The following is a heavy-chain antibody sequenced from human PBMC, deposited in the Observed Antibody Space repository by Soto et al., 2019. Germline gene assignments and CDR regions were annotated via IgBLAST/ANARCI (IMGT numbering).Heavy chain of an antibody. CDR2: INGDASST. CDR3: ARDRSYAMEV. J-gene: IGHJ6*02. CDR1: GFSTRDYF. V-gene: IGHV3-74*01. Sequence: GWALRLCGEAAGFSTRDYFMHWVRQAPGEGLVWVSCINGDASSTTYADSVKGRFTISRDDAKNTVYLQMTSLRAEDTAVYFCARDRSYAMEVCGQGTRVTVSS.